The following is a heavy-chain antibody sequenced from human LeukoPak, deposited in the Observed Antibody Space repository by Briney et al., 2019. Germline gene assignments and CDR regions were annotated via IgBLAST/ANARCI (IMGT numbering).Heavy chain of an antibody. CDR2: IKSNSGGI. J-gene: IGHJ4*02. V-gene: IGHV1-2*02. Sequence: ASVKVSCKASGYTLSDSHLSWVRQAPGQGLQWMGWIKSNSGGIKYAQEFQGRVIMTRDTSINTAYMELSSLRSDDTAIYHCARDPVDGYSHFDFWGQGTLVTVSS. CDR3: ARDPVDGYSHFDF. CDR1: GYTLSDSH. D-gene: IGHD5-24*01.